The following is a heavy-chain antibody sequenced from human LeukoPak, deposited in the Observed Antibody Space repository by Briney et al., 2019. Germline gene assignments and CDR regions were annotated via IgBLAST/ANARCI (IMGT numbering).Heavy chain of an antibody. CDR2: IYYSGST. D-gene: IGHD4-23*01. CDR3: ARANDYGGNPRLDY. Sequence: SETLSLTCAVYGGSFSSYYWSWIRQPPGKGLEWIGYIYYSGSTNYNPSLKSRVTISVDTSKNQFSLKLSSVTAADTAVYYCARANDYGGNPRLDYWGQGTLVTVSS. V-gene: IGHV4-59*08. J-gene: IGHJ4*02. CDR1: GGSFSSYY.